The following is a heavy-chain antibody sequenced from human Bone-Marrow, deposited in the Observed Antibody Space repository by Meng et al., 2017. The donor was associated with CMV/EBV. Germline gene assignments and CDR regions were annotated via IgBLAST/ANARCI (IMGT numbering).Heavy chain of an antibody. D-gene: IGHD2-2*01. V-gene: IGHV1-2*02. CDR3: ARELWDLGYCSSTSCRGGTGVDY. Sequence: ASAKVSCKASGYTFTGYYMHWVRQAPGQGLEWMGWINPNSGGTNYAQKFQGRVTMTRDTSISTAYMELSRLRSDDTAVYYCARELWDLGYCSSTSCRGGTGVDYWGQGTLVTVSS. CDR2: INPNSGGT. J-gene: IGHJ4*02. CDR1: GYTFTGYY.